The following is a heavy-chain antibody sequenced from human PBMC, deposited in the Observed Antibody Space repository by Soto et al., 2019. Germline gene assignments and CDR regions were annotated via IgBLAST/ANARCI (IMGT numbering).Heavy chain of an antibody. CDR3: TSKFGQLLADAFDI. V-gene: IGHV4-59*08. CDR2: THYSGST. CDR1: GGSISSYY. D-gene: IGHD3-10*01. Sequence: PSETLSLTCTVSGGSISSYYWSWIRQPPGKGLEWIGYTHYSGSTNYNPSLKSRVTISVDTSKNQFSLKLSSVTAADTAVYYCTSKFGQLLADAFDIWGQGTMVTVSS. J-gene: IGHJ3*02.